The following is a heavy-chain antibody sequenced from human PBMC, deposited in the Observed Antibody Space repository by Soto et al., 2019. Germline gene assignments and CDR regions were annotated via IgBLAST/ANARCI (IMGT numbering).Heavy chain of an antibody. Sequence: SVKVSCKASGYPFTTYHLHWVRQAPVQGLEWMGIVYVTGTGTRSAQKFQGRLTMTRDRSTSTVYMELSSLRSEDTAVYYCARPEGYGSGSYYFDSWGQGTLVTVSS. CDR1: GYPFTTYH. D-gene: IGHD3-10*01. V-gene: IGHV1-46*01. CDR2: VYVTGTGT. J-gene: IGHJ4*02. CDR3: ARPEGYGSGSYYFDS.